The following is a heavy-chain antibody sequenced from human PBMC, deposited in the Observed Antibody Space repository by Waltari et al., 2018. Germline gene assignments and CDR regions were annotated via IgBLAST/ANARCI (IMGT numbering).Heavy chain of an antibody. V-gene: IGHV4-34*01. Sequence: QVQLQQWGAGLLKPSETLSLTCAVYGGSFSGSYWSWIRQPPGKGLEWIGEINHSGSTNYNPSLKSRVTISVDTSKNQFSLKLSSVTAADTAVYYCARLYYYDSSGYPNSYYYYGMDVRGQGTTVTVSS. CDR3: ARLYYYDSSGYPNSYYYYGMDV. J-gene: IGHJ6*02. D-gene: IGHD3-22*01. CDR1: GGSFSGSY. CDR2: INHSGST.